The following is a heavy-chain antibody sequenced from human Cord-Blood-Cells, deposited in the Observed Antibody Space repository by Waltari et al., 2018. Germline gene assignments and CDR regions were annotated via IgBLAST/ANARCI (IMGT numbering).Heavy chain of an antibody. Sequence: QVQLAQTGAEVKKPGASVQGSCKASGYTFTSYGSSWVRQAPGQGLDWMGWISAYNGNTNYAQKLQGRVTMTTDTSTSTAYMELRSLGSDDTAVYYCARDWPDAFEIWGQGTMVTVSS. CDR1: GYTFTSYG. J-gene: IGHJ3*02. CDR3: ARDWPDAFEI. CDR2: ISAYNGNT. V-gene: IGHV1-18*01.